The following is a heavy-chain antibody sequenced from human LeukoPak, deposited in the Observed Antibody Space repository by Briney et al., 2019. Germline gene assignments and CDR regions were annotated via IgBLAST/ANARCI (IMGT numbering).Heavy chain of an antibody. CDR3: ARSSSWYSPAYN. CDR2: ISSSGST. V-gene: IGHV4-61*02. Sequence: SETLSLTCTVSGDSISSGDYYWSWIRQPAGKGLEWIGRISSSGSTNYNPSLKSRVTISVDTSKNQFSLKLSSVTAADTAVYYCARSSSWYSPAYNWGQGTLVSVSS. D-gene: IGHD6-13*01. J-gene: IGHJ4*02. CDR1: GDSISSGDYY.